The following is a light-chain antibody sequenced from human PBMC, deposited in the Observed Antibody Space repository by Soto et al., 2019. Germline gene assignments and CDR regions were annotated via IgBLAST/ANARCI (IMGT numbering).Light chain of an antibody. CDR2: DAS. CDR3: QQNNGLPT. J-gene: IGKJ4*01. V-gene: IGKV1-33*01. CDR1: QDITNS. Sequence: DIQMTQSPSSLSASVGDRVTITCLASQDITNSLNWYQQKPGKAPKLLICDASNLETGVQSRFSGSGSGKYFTLSISSLQPADIATYYCQQNNGLPTFGGGTKVEIK.